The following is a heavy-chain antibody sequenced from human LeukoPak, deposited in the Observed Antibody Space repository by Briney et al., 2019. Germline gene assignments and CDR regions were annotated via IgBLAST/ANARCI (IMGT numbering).Heavy chain of an antibody. J-gene: IGHJ4*02. Sequence: SQTLSLTCTVSGGSISSGGYYWSWIRQPPGKGLEWIGYIYHSGSTYYNPSLKSRVTISVDRSKNQFSLKLSSVTAADTAVYYCAREGGAVAGIGFDYWGQGTLVTVSS. CDR1: GGSISSGGYY. V-gene: IGHV4-30-2*01. D-gene: IGHD6-19*01. CDR2: IYHSGST. CDR3: AREGGAVAGIGFDY.